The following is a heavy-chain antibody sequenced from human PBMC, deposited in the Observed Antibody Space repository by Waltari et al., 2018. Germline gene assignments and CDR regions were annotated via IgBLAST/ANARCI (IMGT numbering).Heavy chain of an antibody. D-gene: IGHD3-22*01. CDR2: IKKDGGEE. J-gene: IGHJ3*02. CDR3: ARDQWFGFDI. CDR1: GFTLSDYW. V-gene: IGHV3-7*01. Sequence: EVQLVESGGGLVQPGGSLRLSCAAAGFTLSDYWMSWVRQAPGKGPGWWAYIKKDGGEEYCVDSVRGRVTISRDNAKNSLYLQMNSLRPEETAVYYCARDQWFGFDIWGQGTMVTVSS.